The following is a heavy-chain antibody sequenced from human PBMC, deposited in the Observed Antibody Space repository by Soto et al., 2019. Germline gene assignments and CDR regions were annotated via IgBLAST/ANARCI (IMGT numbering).Heavy chain of an antibody. Sequence: QVQLVQSGAEVKKPGASVKVSCKASGYRFSNYDMNWVRQAPGQGLEWMGWVNPNSANTGYAQKSRXRXXLTRNTSITTAYMELSSLTSEDTAVYYCARSDGWDLKWFDSGGQGTLVTVSS. CDR1: GYRFSNYD. V-gene: IGHV1-8*01. D-gene: IGHD6-19*01. CDR3: ARSDGWDLKWFDS. J-gene: IGHJ5*01. CDR2: VNPNSANT.